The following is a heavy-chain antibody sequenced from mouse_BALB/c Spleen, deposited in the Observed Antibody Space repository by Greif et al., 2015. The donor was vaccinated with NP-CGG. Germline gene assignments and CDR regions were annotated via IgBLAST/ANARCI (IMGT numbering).Heavy chain of an antibody. CDR3: ARKDNRVYAMEY. D-gene: IGHD1-3*01. V-gene: IGHV1-69*02. CDR1: GYAFTSYW. Sequence: QVQLQQPGAELVKPGASVKLSCKASGYAFTSYWMHWVKQRPGQGLEWIGEIDPSDSYTNYNQKFKGKATLTVDKSSITAYRQLISLTSEVSACYYGARKDNRVYAMEYWGQRSSVSVSS. J-gene: IGHJ4*01. CDR2: IDPSDSYT.